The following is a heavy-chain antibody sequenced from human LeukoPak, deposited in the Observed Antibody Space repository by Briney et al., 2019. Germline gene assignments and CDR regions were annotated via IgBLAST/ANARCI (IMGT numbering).Heavy chain of an antibody. CDR1: GFTVSSNY. CDR2: IRSKAYGGTT. D-gene: IGHD2-15*01. J-gene: IGHJ4*02. Sequence: GGSLRLSCAASGFTVSSNYMSWVRQAPGKGLEWVGFIRSKAYGGTTEYAASVKGRFTISRDDSKSIAYLQMNSLKTEDTAVYYCTRPQYCSGGSCYPSDYWGQGTLVTVSS. V-gene: IGHV3-49*04. CDR3: TRPQYCSGGSCYPSDY.